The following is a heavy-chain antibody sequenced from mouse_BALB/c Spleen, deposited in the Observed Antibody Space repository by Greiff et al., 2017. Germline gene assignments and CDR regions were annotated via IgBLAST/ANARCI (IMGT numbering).Heavy chain of an antibody. CDR2: IYPGDGDT. J-gene: IGHJ3*01. D-gene: IGHD2-14*01. CDR1: GYAFSSYW. Sequence: VKLVESGAELVRPGSSVKISCKASGYAFSSYWMNWVKQRPGQGLEWIGQIYPGDGDTNYNGKFKGKATLTADKSSSTAYMQLSSLTSEDSAVYFCARGYDGFAYWGQGTLVTVSA. CDR3: ARGYDGFAY. V-gene: IGHV1-80*01.